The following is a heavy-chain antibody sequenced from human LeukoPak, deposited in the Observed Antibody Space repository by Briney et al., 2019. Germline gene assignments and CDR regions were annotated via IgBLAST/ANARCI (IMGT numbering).Heavy chain of an antibody. V-gene: IGHV3-30-3*01. Sequence: GGSLRLSCAASGFTFSSYAMHWVRQAPGKGLEWVAVISYDGSNKYYADSVKGRFTISRDNSKNTLYLQMNSLRAEDTAVYYCARALGGSSHFDYWGQGTLVTVSS. J-gene: IGHJ4*02. CDR3: ARALGGSSHFDY. CDR2: ISYDGSNK. CDR1: GFTFSSYA. D-gene: IGHD6-6*01.